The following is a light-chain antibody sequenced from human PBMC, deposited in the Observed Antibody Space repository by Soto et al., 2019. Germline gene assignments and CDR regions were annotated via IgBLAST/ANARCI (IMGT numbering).Light chain of an antibody. CDR2: EVS. Sequence: QSALTQPPSASGSPGQSVTISCTGTSSDVGGYNYVSWYQQHPGKAPKLMIYEVSKRPSGVPDRFSGSKSGNTASLTVSGLQAADEADYYCSSYAGSNVVFGTGTNVTVL. V-gene: IGLV2-8*01. J-gene: IGLJ1*01. CDR1: SSDVGGYNY. CDR3: SSYAGSNVV.